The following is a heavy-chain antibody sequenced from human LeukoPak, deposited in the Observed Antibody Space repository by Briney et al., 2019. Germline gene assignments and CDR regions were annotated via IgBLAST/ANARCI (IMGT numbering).Heavy chain of an antibody. CDR3: ARGGGSYSKYYFDY. CDR1: GGSISSSSYY. Sequence: SETLSLTCTVSGGSISSSSYYWGWIRQPPGKGLERIGSIYYSGSTYYNPSLKSRVTISVDTSKNQFSLKLSSVTAADTAVYYCARGGGSYSKYYFDYWGQGTLVTVSS. D-gene: IGHD1-26*01. J-gene: IGHJ4*02. CDR2: IYYSGST. V-gene: IGHV4-39*07.